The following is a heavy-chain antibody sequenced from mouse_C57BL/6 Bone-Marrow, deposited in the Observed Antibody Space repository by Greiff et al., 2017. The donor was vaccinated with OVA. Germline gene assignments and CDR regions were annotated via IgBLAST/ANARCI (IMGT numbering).Heavy chain of an antibody. CDR2: IDPSDSYT. CDR3: ARRAYDGYYVGYFDY. V-gene: IGHV1-50*01. CDR1: GYTFTSYW. J-gene: IGHJ2*01. D-gene: IGHD2-3*01. Sequence: VQLQQPGAELVKPGASVKLSCKASGYTFTSYWLQWVKQRPGQGLEWIGEIDPSDSYTNSNQKFQGKATLTVDTSSSTAYMQLSSLTSEDSAVYYCARRAYDGYYVGYFDYWGQGTTLTVSS.